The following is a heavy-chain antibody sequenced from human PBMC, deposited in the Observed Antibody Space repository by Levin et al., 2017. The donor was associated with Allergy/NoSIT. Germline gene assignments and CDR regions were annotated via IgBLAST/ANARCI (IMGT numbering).Heavy chain of an antibody. CDR2: IDWDDDK. CDR1: GFSLTTSGMC. J-gene: IGHJ4*02. V-gene: IGHV2-70*11. Sequence: QTLSPTCTFSGFSLTTSGMCVSWIRQPPGNALEWLARIDWDDDKYYSTSLKTRLTISRDTSKNQVVLTMTSMDPVDTATYYCARATNHYYGRGFDYWGQGTPVTVSS. CDR3: ARATNHYYGRGFDY. D-gene: IGHD3-10*01.